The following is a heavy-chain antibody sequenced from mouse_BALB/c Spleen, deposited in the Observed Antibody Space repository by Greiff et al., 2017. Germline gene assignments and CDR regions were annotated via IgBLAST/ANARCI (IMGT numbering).Heavy chain of an antibody. J-gene: IGHJ3*01. CDR1: GYTFTDYN. Sequence: VQLKESGPELVKPGASVKISCKASGYTFTDYNMHWVKQSHGKSLEWIGYIYPYNGGTGYNQKFKSKATLTVDNSSSTAYMELRSLTSEDSAVYYCASGETYYRYDAWFAYWGQGTLVTVSA. D-gene: IGHD2-14*01. CDR2: IYPYNGGT. CDR3: ASGETYYRYDAWFAY. V-gene: IGHV1S29*02.